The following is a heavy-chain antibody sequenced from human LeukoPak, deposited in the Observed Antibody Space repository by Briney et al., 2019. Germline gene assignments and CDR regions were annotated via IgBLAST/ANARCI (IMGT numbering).Heavy chain of an antibody. J-gene: IGHJ4*02. CDR2: ISSSSSYI. Sequence: GRSLRLSCAASGFTFSSYSMNWVRQAPGKGLEWVSSISSSSSYIYYADSVKGRFTISRDNAKNSLYLQMNSLRAEDTAVYYCARDQYSSGWHYFDYWGQGTLVTVSS. CDR3: ARDQYSSGWHYFDY. D-gene: IGHD6-19*01. V-gene: IGHV3-21*01. CDR1: GFTFSSYS.